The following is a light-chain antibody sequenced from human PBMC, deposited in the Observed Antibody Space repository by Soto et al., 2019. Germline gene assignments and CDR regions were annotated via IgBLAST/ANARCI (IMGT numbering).Light chain of an antibody. J-gene: IGLJ1*01. V-gene: IGLV2-8*01. CDR2: EVT. CDR1: SSDVGYYDY. Sequence: QSVLTQPPSASGFPGQSVTISCTGTSSDVGYYDYVSWYQQHPGKAPKLVIYEVTKRPSGVPDRVSASKSGNTASLTVSGLRAGDDAAYYCSSYAGSNNFVFGSGTKVTVL. CDR3: SSYAGSNNFV.